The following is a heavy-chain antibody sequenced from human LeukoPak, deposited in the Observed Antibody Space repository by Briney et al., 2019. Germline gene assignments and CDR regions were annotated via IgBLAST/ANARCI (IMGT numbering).Heavy chain of an antibody. CDR3: AREATVVGATII. D-gene: IGHD1-26*01. V-gene: IGHV4-4*07. Sequence: SETLSLTCTVSGGSVTTYYWSWIRQSAGKGLEWIGHISTSGTTTYNPSLKSRVTMSVDTSKNQFSLKLTAVTAADTAVYYCAREATVVGATIIWGQGTLVTVSS. CDR2: ISTSGTT. J-gene: IGHJ4*02. CDR1: GGSVTTYY.